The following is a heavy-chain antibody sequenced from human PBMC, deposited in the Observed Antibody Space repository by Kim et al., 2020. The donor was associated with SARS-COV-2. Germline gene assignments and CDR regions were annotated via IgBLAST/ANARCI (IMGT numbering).Heavy chain of an antibody. D-gene: IGHD6-19*01. Sequence: PLKSRVTLSVDTSKNQFSLQRSSVTAADTSVYYCARPADYSSGWSAFDYWGQGTLVTVSS. V-gene: IGHV4-4*07. J-gene: IGHJ4*02. CDR3: ARPADYSSGWSAFDY.